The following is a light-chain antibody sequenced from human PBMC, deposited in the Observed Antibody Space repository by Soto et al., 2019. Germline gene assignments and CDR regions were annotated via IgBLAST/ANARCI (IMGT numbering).Light chain of an antibody. CDR1: QSVLYSSNNKNY. Sequence: DIVVTQSPDSLAVSLGERATINCKSSQSVLYSSNNKNYLAWYQQKPGQPPNVLIYWASTRESGVPDRFSGSGSGTDFTLTISSLQAEDVAVYYCQQYYSTPFTFGPGTKVDIK. J-gene: IGKJ3*01. V-gene: IGKV4-1*01. CDR3: QQYYSTPFT. CDR2: WAS.